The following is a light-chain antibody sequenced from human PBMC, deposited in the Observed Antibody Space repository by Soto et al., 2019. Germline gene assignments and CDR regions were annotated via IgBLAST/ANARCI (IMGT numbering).Light chain of an antibody. CDR2: RAS. CDR1: QSGTYR. J-gene: IGKJ5*01. Sequence: LTQAPGSLCWSRGESVTLSGSASQSGTYRLGWYQPKPGQATTLLMARASNKASGVPVRFSGSWSGTDFPLTITRLEPEDFALYYCQQYGGSPITFGLGTRLE. CDR3: QQYGGSPIT. V-gene: IGKV3-20*01.